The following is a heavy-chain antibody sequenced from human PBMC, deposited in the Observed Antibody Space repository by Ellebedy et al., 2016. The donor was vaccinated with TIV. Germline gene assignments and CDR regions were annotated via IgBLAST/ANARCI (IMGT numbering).Heavy chain of an antibody. V-gene: IGHV1-18*01. Sequence: ASVKVSCXASGYIFTSYGISWVRQAPGQGLEWMGWISAYNGNTNYAQKLQGRVTMTTDTSTNTAYMELRSLRSDDTAVYYCTRDSSGSWFGGSLFFDYWGQGTPVTVSS. CDR1: GYIFTSYG. J-gene: IGHJ4*02. CDR2: ISAYNGNT. CDR3: TRDSSGSWFGGSLFFDY. D-gene: IGHD3-10*01.